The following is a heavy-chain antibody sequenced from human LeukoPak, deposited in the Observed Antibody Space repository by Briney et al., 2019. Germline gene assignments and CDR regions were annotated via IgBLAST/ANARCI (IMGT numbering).Heavy chain of an antibody. CDR1: GFTFSSYS. CDR3: ARLIEYYYGSSGGFDY. V-gene: IGHV3-48*01. J-gene: IGHJ4*02. Sequence: PGGSLRLSCAASGFTFSSYSMMWVRQAPGKGLEWVSYISSSSSTIYYADSVKGRFTISRDNAKNSLYLQMNSLRAEDTAVYSCARLIEYYYGSSGGFDYWGQGTLVTVSS. D-gene: IGHD3-22*01. CDR2: ISSSSSTI.